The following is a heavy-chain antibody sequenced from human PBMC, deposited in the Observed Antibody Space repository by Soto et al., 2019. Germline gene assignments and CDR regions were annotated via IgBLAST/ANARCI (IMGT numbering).Heavy chain of an antibody. CDR1: GFSFSTYS. D-gene: IGHD2-21*02. V-gene: IGHV3-21*01. CDR3: AREETAWPLAYGMDV. CDR2: IGRRSDI. Sequence: GGSLRLSCEASGFSFSTYSMHWVRQAPGKGLEWVSSIGRRSDIYYADSVKGRFTISRDNAKNSVSLQMNSLRDEDTAVYYCAREETAWPLAYGMDVWGQGTTVTVSS. J-gene: IGHJ6*02.